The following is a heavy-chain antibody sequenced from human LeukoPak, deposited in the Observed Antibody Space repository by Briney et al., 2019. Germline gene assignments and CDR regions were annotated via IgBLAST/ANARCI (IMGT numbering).Heavy chain of an antibody. CDR2: ISGSGGST. CDR1: GFTFSSYA. CDR3: AKDGRGDYFYMDV. V-gene: IGHV3-23*01. D-gene: IGHD1-1*01. J-gene: IGHJ6*03. Sequence: PGGSLRLSCAASGFTFSSYAMSWVRQSPGRGLEWVSAISGSGGSTYYADSVKGRFTISRDNSKNTLYLQMNSLRAEGTAVFYCAKDGRGDYFYMDVWGKGTTVTVSS.